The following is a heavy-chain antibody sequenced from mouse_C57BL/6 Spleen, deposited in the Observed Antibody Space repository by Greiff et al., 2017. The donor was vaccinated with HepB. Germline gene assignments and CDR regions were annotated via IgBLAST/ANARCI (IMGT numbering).Heavy chain of an antibody. J-gene: IGHJ3*01. D-gene: IGHD1-1*01. CDR1: GFTFSSYA. CDR3: ARAPFITTEGFAY. CDR2: ISDGGSYT. Sequence: EVKLMESGGGLVKPGGSLKLSCAASGFTFSSYAMSWVRQTPEKRLEWVATISDGGSYTYYPDNVKGRFTISRDNAKNNLYLQMSHLKSEDTAMYYCARAPFITTEGFAYWGQGTLVTVSA. V-gene: IGHV5-4*03.